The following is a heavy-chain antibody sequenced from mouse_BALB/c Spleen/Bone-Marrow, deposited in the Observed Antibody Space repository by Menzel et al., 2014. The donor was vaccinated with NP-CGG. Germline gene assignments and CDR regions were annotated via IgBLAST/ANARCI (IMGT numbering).Heavy chain of an antibody. Sequence: VKLQESGAELVKPGASVKLSRKASGYTFTSYYMYWVKQRPGQGLEWIGEINPSNGGTNFNEKLKSKATLTVDKSSSTAYMQLSSLTSEDSAVYYCTRSYYGNYFDVWGAGTTVTVSS. CDR3: TRSYYGNYFDV. J-gene: IGHJ1*01. V-gene: IGHV1S81*02. CDR2: INPSNGGT. D-gene: IGHD2-1*01. CDR1: GYTFTSYY.